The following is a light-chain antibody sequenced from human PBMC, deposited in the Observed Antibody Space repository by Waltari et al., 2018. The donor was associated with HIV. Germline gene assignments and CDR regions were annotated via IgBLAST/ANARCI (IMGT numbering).Light chain of an antibody. CDR1: SSDIGAYDY. V-gene: IGLV2-11*01. J-gene: IGLJ2*01. CDR3: SSYGGVASYLI. Sequence: HSALTQPRSVSGSPGQSVTISCTGPSSDIGAYDYVSWFQKFPVRAPKLLIFDVNKRPSGVPDRFSGFKSGDTASLTISGLQPDDESDYFCSSYGGVASYLIFGGGTTLTVL. CDR2: DVN.